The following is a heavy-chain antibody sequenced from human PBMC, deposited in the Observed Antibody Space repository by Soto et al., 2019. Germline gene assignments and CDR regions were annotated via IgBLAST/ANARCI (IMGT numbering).Heavy chain of an antibody. D-gene: IGHD3-22*01. CDR3: ARAIGPTLFDY. Sequence: GGSLRLSCSSSGFTFSSYDMHWVRQGPGKGLEWVSAIGTAGDTNYAGSVKGRFTISRENAKNSLYLQMNSLRAGDTAIYFCARAIGPTLFDYWGQGTLVTVSS. J-gene: IGHJ4*02. CDR2: IGTAGDT. V-gene: IGHV3-13*04. CDR1: GFTFSSYD.